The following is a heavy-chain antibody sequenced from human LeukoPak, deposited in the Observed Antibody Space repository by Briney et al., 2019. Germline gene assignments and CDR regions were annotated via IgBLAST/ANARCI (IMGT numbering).Heavy chain of an antibody. J-gene: IGHJ4*02. V-gene: IGHV1-46*01. CDR1: GYSFTSNY. CDR2: IYPRDGST. Sequence: ASVKVSCKESGYSFTSNYIHWVRQAPGQGLEWMGMIYPRDGSTSYAQKFQGRVTETRDTSTSTVHMELSGLRSEDTAVYYCARDQEAFDYWGQGTLVTVSS. CDR3: ARDQEAFDY.